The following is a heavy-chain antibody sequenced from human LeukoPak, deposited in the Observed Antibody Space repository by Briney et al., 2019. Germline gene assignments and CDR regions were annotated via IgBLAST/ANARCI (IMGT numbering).Heavy chain of an antibody. J-gene: IGHJ4*02. Sequence: PGESLRLSCAASGITVRSNYMNWVRQTPGKGLEWVSVIYSGDRAYYADSVKDRFTISRDNSKNTLYLRMKSLRAEDTAVYFCARGTLIVGYFDYWGQGTLVTVSS. CDR2: IYSGDRA. V-gene: IGHV3-66*01. CDR1: GITVRSNY. CDR3: ARGTLIVGYFDY. D-gene: IGHD3-22*01.